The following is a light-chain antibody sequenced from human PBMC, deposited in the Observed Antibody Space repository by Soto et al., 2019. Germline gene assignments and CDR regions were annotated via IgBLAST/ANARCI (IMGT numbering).Light chain of an antibody. CDR1: QSVSIN. Sequence: EIVMTQSPATLSVSPGERATLSCRASQSVSINLAWYQQKPGQAPRLLIYDASTRATGIPARFSGSGSGTEFTLTIRRLDPEDFAMYYCLLYFSPDRYTFGPGTKVQIK. CDR3: LLYFSPDRYT. V-gene: IGKV3-15*01. J-gene: IGKJ2*01. CDR2: DAS.